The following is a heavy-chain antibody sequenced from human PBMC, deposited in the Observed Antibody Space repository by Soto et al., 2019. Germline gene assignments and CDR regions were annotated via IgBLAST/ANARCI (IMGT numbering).Heavy chain of an antibody. V-gene: IGHV3-23*01. J-gene: IGHJ6*02. D-gene: IGHD3-22*01. CDR1: GFTFSSYA. CDR2: ISGSSGST. CDR3: AANRGYNYYYGMDV. Sequence: GGSLRLSCAASGFTFSSYAMSWVRQAPGKGLEWVSAISGSSGSTYNADSVKGQFKISRDNSKNTLYLKMNSLRAEVTAVYYCAANRGYNYYYGMDVWGQGTTVTVSS.